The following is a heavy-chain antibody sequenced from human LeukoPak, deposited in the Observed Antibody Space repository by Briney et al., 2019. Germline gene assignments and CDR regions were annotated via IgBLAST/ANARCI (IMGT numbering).Heavy chain of an antibody. V-gene: IGHV4-34*01. Sequence: SETLSLTCAVYGGSFSGYYWSWIRQPPGKGLEWIGEINHSGSTNYNPSLKSRVTISVDTSKNQFSLKLSSVTAADTAVYYCASSPLLWFGELAYMDVWGKGTTVTVSS. CDR2: INHSGST. J-gene: IGHJ6*03. CDR1: GGSFSGYY. CDR3: ASSPLLWFGELAYMDV. D-gene: IGHD3-10*01.